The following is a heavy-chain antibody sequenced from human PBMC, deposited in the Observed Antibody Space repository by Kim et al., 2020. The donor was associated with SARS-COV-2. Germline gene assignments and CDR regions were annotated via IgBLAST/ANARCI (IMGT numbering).Heavy chain of an antibody. CDR2: IYYSGST. J-gene: IGHJ3*02. CDR1: GGSISSYY. D-gene: IGHD2-15*01. Sequence: SQTLSLTCTVSGGSISSYYWSWIRQPPGKGLEWIGYIYYSGSTNYNPSLKSRVTISVDTSKNQFSLKLSSVTAADTAVYYCARVAGWSFSDAFDIWGQGTMVTVSS. CDR3: ARVAGWSFSDAFDI. V-gene: IGHV4-59*01.